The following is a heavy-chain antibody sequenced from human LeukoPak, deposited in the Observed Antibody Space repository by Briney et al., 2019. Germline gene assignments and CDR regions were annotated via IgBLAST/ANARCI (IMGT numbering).Heavy chain of an antibody. CDR2: IYPGDSDT. Sequence: GESLKISCKGSGYSFTSYWIGWVRQMPGKGLEWMGIIYPGDSDTRYSPSFQGQVTTSADKSISTAYLQWSSLKASDTAMYYCARSLGGYSYGTYYFDYWGQGTLVTVSS. J-gene: IGHJ4*02. CDR3: ARSLGGYSYGTYYFDY. D-gene: IGHD5-18*01. V-gene: IGHV5-51*01. CDR1: GYSFTSYW.